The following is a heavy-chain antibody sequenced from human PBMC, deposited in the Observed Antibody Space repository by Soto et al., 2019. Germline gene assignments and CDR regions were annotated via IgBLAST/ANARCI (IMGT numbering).Heavy chain of an antibody. CDR1: GYTFTSYA. D-gene: IGHD1-7*01. CDR2: INAGNGNT. CDR3: ARVAITATTAYYYYYMEV. Sequence: ASVKVSCTASGYTFTSYAMHCVRVAPGQRLERMGWINAGNGNTKYSQKFQGRVTITRDTSESTAYMERSSLRSEDTAVYYFARVAITATTAYYYYYMEVWGKGTTVTVSS. J-gene: IGHJ6*03. V-gene: IGHV1-3*01.